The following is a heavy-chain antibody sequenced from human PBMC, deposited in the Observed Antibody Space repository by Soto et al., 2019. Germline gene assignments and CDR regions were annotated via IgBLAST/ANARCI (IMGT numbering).Heavy chain of an antibody. Sequence: SVKVSCKASGGTFSSYAISWVRQAPGQGLEWMGGIIPIFGTANYAQKFQGRVTITADKSTSTAYMELSSLRSEDTAVYYRARGITIFGVVINWFDPWGQGTLVTVSS. J-gene: IGHJ5*02. CDR1: GGTFSSYA. CDR3: ARGITIFGVVINWFDP. CDR2: IIPIFGTA. D-gene: IGHD3-3*01. V-gene: IGHV1-69*06.